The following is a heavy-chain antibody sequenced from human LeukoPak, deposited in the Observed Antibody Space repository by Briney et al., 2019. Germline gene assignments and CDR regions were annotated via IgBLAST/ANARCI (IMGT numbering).Heavy chain of an antibody. V-gene: IGHV3-30-3*01. J-gene: IGHJ1*01. D-gene: IGHD2-21*01. CDR2: ISYDGSNK. CDR3: ARVAPPFELWWCHFQH. CDR1: GFTFSSYA. Sequence: PGGSLRLSCAASGFTFSSYAMHWVRQAPGKGLEWVAVISYDGSNKYYADSVKGRFTISRDNSKNTLYLQMNSLRAEDTAVYYCARVAPPFELWWCHFQHWGQGTLVTVSS.